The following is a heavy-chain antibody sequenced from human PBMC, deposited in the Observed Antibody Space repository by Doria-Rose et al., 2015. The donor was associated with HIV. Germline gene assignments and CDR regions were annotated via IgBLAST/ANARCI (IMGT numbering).Heavy chain of an antibody. Sequence: QEPGPVLVKPTETLTLTCTVSGVSLSSPGMGVSWIRQPPGKALEWLANIFSDDERSYKTSLKSRLTISRGTSKSQVVLTMTDMDPVDTATYYCARIKSSRWYHKYYVDFWGQGTLVIVSA. D-gene: IGHD6-13*01. CDR3: ARIKSSRWYHKYYVDF. J-gene: IGHJ4*02. CDR1: GVSLSSPGMG. CDR2: IFSDDER. V-gene: IGHV2-26*01.